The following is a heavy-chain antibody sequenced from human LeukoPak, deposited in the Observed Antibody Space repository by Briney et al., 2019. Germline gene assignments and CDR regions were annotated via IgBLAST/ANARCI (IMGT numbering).Heavy chain of an antibody. CDR2: IYPADSDT. V-gene: IGHV5-51*01. CDR1: GFIFTNYW. J-gene: IGHJ4*02. Sequence: GESLKISCQVSGFIFTNYWIGWVRQMPGKGLESMGLIYPADSDTTYSPSFQGQVTISADRSISTFYLQWSSLKASDTAMYYCARQSRDGSKNRGYYFDYWGQGTLVTVSS. CDR3: ARQSRDGSKNRGYYFDY. D-gene: IGHD3-10*01.